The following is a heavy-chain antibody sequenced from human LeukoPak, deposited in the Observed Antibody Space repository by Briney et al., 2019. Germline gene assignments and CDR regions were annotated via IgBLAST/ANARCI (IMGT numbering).Heavy chain of an antibody. V-gene: IGHV4-59*01. CDR1: GGSISSYY. Sequence: PSETLSLTCTVSGGSISSYYWSWIRQPPGKGLEWIGYIYYSGSTNYNPSLKSRVTISVDTSKNQFSLKLSSVTAADTAAYYCARVAHYYDSSGYYPYYYGMDVWGQGTTVTVSS. CDR3: ARVAHYYDSSGYYPYYYGMDV. CDR2: IYYSGST. J-gene: IGHJ6*02. D-gene: IGHD3-22*01.